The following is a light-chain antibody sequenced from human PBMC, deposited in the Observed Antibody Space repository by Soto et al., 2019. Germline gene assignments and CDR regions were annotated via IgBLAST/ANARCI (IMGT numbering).Light chain of an antibody. CDR3: CSYAGSSTQSYV. Sequence: QCALTKPASVSGAAGQSITISCTGTNSDVGSYNLVSWYQQHPGKAPKVIIYEVSERPSGVSDRFSGSKSGNTASLMISGLQAEDEADYYCCSYAGSSTQSYVFGSGTKVTVL. CDR2: EVS. J-gene: IGLJ1*01. CDR1: NSDVGSYNL. V-gene: IGLV2-23*02.